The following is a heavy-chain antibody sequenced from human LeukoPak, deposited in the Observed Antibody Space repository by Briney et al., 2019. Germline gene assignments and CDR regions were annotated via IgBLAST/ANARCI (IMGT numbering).Heavy chain of an antibody. D-gene: IGHD3-16*02. CDR2: IYYNGAT. V-gene: IGHV4-59*08. CDR1: VGSVCGYY. CDR3: AKHDAVPVIRRGFDF. Sequence: SETLSLTCTVSVGSVCGYYWSWIRQPPGKGLEWIGYIYYNGATLYSPSFKSRLTMSVDTSGNHFSLKLTSVTAADTAVHYWAKHDAVPVIRRGFDFWGQGTLVTVSS. J-gene: IGHJ4*02.